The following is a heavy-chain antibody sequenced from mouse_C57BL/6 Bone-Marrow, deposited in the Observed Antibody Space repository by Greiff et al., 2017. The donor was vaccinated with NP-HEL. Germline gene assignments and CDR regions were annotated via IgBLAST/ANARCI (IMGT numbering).Heavy chain of an antibody. J-gene: IGHJ2*01. CDR2: IHPSDSDT. V-gene: IGHV1-74*01. D-gene: IGHD1-1*01. CDR1: GYTFTSYW. CDR3: AIGGFTTVVATNY. Sequence: VQLQQPGAELVKPGASVKVSCKASGYTFTSYWMHWVKQRPGPGLEWIGRIHPSDSDTNYNQKFKGKATLTVDKSSSTAYMQLSSLTSEDSAVYYCAIGGFTTVVATNYWGQGTTLTVSS.